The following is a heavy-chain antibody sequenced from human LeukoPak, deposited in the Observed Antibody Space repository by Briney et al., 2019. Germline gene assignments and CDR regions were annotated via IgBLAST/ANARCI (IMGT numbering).Heavy chain of an antibody. V-gene: IGHV1-2*06. Sequence: ASVKVSFKASGYTFTGYYMHWVRQAPGQGLEWMGRINPNSGGTNYAQKFQGRVTMTRDTSISTAYMELSRLRSDDTAVYYCAYYDILTGYVNWGQGTLVTVSS. J-gene: IGHJ4*02. CDR3: AYYDILTGYVN. CDR1: GYTFTGYY. D-gene: IGHD3-9*01. CDR2: INPNSGGT.